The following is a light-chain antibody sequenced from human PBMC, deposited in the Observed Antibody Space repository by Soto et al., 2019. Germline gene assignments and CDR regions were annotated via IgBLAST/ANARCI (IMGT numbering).Light chain of an antibody. Sequence: EIVMTQSPATLSVSLGERATLSCRASQSVSSTLAWYQQKPGQAPRLLIHGAFTRHTGIPARFSGSGSGTEFTLTISSLQSEDFAVYYCQQYYNFPWTFGQRTKVDI. J-gene: IGKJ1*01. CDR2: GAF. CDR1: QSVSST. CDR3: QQYYNFPWT. V-gene: IGKV3-15*01.